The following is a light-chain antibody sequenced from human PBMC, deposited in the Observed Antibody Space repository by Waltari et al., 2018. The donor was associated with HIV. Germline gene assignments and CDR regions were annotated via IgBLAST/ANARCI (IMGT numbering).Light chain of an antibody. Sequence: DIHLTQSPSSVSASVGDRVTITRRASQGISSWLTWHQQKPSKAPNLLIYAASTLQSGVPSRFSGSITGTDFTLTINSLQPEDIATYYCQQADSVPSTFGQGTRLDLK. CDR3: QQADSVPST. J-gene: IGKJ5*01. CDR1: QGISSW. V-gene: IGKV1D-12*01. CDR2: AAS.